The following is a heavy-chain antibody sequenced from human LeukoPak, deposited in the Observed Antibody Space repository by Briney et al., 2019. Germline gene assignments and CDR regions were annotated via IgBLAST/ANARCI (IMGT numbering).Heavy chain of an antibody. J-gene: IGHJ6*02. CDR1: GYTFTSYG. V-gene: IGHV1-18*01. CDR2: ISAYNGNT. D-gene: IGHD3-3*01. Sequence: ASVKVSCKASGYTFTSYGISWVRQAPGQGLEWMGWISAYNGNTNYAQKLQGRVTMTTDTPTSTAYMELRSLRSDDTAVYYCARDRLRFLEWFKDDYYYYGMDVWGQGTTVTVSS. CDR3: ARDRLRFLEWFKDDYYYYGMDV.